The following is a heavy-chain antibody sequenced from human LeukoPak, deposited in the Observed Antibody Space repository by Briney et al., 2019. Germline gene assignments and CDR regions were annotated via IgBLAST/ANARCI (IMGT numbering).Heavy chain of an antibody. V-gene: IGHV3-7*01. J-gene: IGHJ4*02. Sequence: PGGSLRLSCAASGFSFGGSWMTWVRQAPGKGLEWLANIKEDRSVKNYEDSVKGRFTISRDNAKNSLYLHMNSLRAEDTAVYYCARDAGWFRFDYWGQGTLVTVSS. D-gene: IGHD2-15*01. CDR3: ARDAGWFRFDY. CDR1: GFSFGGSW. CDR2: IKEDRSVK.